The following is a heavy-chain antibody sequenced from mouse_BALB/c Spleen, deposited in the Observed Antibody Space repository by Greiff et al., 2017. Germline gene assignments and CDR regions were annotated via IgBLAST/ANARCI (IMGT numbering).Heavy chain of an antibody. CDR3: GSNSVLRLPYAMDY. D-gene: IGHD1-2*01. CDR1: GYSFTGYF. J-gene: IGHJ4*01. Sequence: VQLQQSGPELVKPGASVKISCKASGYSFTGYFMNWVKQSHGKSLEWIGRINPYNGDTFYNQKFKGKATLTVDKSSSTAHLELLSLTSEDSAVYCCGSNSVLRLPYAMDYWGQGTSVTVSS. V-gene: IGHV1-37*01. CDR2: INPYNGDT.